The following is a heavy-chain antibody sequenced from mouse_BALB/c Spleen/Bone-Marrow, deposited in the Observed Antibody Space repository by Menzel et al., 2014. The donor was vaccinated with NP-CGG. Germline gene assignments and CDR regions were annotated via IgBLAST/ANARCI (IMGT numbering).Heavy chain of an antibody. CDR1: GFDFSRYW. J-gene: IGHJ3*01. Sequence: EVQGVESGGGLVQPGGSLKLSCAASGFDFSRYWMSWVRQAPGKGLEWIGVINPDSSTINYTPSLKDKFIISRDNAKNTLYLQMSKVRSEDTALYYCASLHYYGFFAYWGQGTLVTVSA. D-gene: IGHD1-2*01. CDR2: INPDSSTI. V-gene: IGHV4-1*02. CDR3: ASLHYYGFFAY.